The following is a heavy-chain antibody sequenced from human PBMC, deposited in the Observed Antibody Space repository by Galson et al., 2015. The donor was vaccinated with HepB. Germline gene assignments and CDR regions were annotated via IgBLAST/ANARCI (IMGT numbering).Heavy chain of an antibody. CDR2: INQYGSEI. CDR3: VRGGRISIKYYFDS. V-gene: IGHV3-7*03. CDR1: GFTFSDYW. D-gene: IGHD3-3*01. Sequence: SLRLSCAASGFTFSDYWMSWVRQAPGRGLEWVANINQYGSEIYYVDSVRGRFTISRDNVQNSLWLQMNSLRAEDTAMYYCVRGGRISIKYYFDSWGQGTQVTVSS. J-gene: IGHJ4*02.